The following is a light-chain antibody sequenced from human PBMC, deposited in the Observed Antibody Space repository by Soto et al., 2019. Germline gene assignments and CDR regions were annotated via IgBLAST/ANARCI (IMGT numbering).Light chain of an antibody. CDR3: QQYKNXPLT. V-gene: IGKV3-15*01. CDR1: QSIGRN. Sequence: EIVMTQSPATLSVSPGESATVSCRASQSIGRNLVCHQHKPGQAPRLLIYASYTRATGIPARFSGSGSGTELTLKISSLQSEDFAVYYAQQYKNXPLTVGGGTKV. CDR2: ASY. J-gene: IGKJ4*01.